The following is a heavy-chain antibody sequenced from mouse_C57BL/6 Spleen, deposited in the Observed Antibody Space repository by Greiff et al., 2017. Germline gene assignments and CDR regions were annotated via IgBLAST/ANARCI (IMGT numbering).Heavy chain of an antibody. Sequence: QVHVKQSGAELVRPGTSVKVSCKASGYAFTNYLIEWVKQRPGQGLEWIGVINPGSGGTNYNEKFKGKATLTADKSSSTAYMQLSSLTSEDSAVYFCARLNDYDGYAMDYWGQGTSVTVSS. J-gene: IGHJ4*01. CDR2: INPGSGGT. CDR1: GYAFTNYL. D-gene: IGHD2-4*01. V-gene: IGHV1-54*01. CDR3: ARLNDYDGYAMDY.